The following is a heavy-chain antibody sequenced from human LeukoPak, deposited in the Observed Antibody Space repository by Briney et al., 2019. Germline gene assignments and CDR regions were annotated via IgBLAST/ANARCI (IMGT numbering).Heavy chain of an antibody. CDR2: ISGSGGST. J-gene: IGHJ6*04. V-gene: IGHV3-23*01. Sequence: GGSLRLSCAASGFTFSSYAMSWVRQAPGKGLEWVSAISGSGGSTYCADSERGRFTISKENSKNTLYLQMNSLKAEDTAGYYCAKEDPRTPPYMDVWGKGTTVTVSS. CDR1: GFTFSSYA. CDR3: AKEDPRTPPYMDV.